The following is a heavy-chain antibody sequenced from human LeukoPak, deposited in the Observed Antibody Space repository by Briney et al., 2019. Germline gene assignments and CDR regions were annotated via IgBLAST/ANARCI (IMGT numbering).Heavy chain of an antibody. J-gene: IGHJ5*02. CDR1: GYTFTSYY. Sequence: EAPVKVSCKASGYTFTSYYMHWVRQAPGQGLEWMGIINPSGGSTSYAQKFQGRVTMTRDTSTSTVYMELSSLRSEDTAVYYCARGGAAADYDYVWGSYTLSWFDPWGQGTLVTVSS. V-gene: IGHV1-46*01. CDR3: ARGGAAADYDYVWGSYTLSWFDP. D-gene: IGHD3-16*01. CDR2: INPSGGST.